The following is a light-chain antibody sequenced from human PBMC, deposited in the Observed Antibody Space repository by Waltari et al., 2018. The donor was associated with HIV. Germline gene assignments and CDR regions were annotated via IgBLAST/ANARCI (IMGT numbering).Light chain of an antibody. CDR1: VVTKKY. J-gene: IGLJ3*02. CDR3: YSASDNNEV. Sequence: SYELTQPSSVSVSPGQTARITCSGDVVTKKYARWFQQKPGQAPVLLIYKDSERPSGFPGRFSGSSSGTTVTLTISGAQVEDEADYYCYSASDNNEVFGGGTKLTVL. V-gene: IGLV3-27*01. CDR2: KDS.